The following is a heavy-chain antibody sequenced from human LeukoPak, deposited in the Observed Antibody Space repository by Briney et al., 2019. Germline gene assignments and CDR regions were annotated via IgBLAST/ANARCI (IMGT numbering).Heavy chain of an antibody. CDR3: ARGGRLLWFGELNY. J-gene: IGHJ4*02. CDR1: GGSFSGYY. CDR2: INHSGST. Sequence: SETLSLTCAVYGGSFSGYYWSWIRQPPGKGLEWIGEINHSGSTSYNPSLKSRVTISVDTSKNQFSLKLSSVTAADTAVYYCARGGRLLWFGELNYWGQGTLVTVSS. V-gene: IGHV4-34*01. D-gene: IGHD3-10*01.